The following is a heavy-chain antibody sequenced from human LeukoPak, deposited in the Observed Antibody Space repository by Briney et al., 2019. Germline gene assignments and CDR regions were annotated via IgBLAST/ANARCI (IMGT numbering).Heavy chain of an antibody. CDR1: GGSISSGGYY. CDR3: ARGRGIVGATEDEYYFDY. J-gene: IGHJ4*02. CDR2: IYYSGST. V-gene: IGHV4-31*03. Sequence: TSQTLSLTCTVSGGSISSGGYYWSWIRQHPGKGLEWIGYIYYSGSTYYNPSLKSRVTISVDTSKNQFSLKLSFVTAADTAVYYCARGRGIVGATEDEYYFDYWGQGTLVTVSS. D-gene: IGHD1-26*01.